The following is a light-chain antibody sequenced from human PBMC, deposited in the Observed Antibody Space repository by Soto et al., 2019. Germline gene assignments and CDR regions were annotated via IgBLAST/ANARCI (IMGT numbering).Light chain of an antibody. CDR1: SSDVGGYNY. V-gene: IGLV2-14*01. J-gene: IGLJ2*01. CDR3: SSYTSSSTPRYVV. Sequence: QPASVSGSPGQSITISCTGTSSDVGGYNYVSWYQQHPGKAPILMIYDVSNRPSGVSNRFSGSKSGNTASLTISGLQAEDEADYYCSSYTSSSTPRYVVFGGGTKLTVL. CDR2: DVS.